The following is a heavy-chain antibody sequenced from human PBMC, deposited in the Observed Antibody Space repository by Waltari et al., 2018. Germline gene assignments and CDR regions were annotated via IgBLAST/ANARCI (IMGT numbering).Heavy chain of an antibody. CDR1: GGSFSGYY. CDR2: INHSGST. V-gene: IGHV4-34*01. CDR3: ARGPFARLNNWFDP. Sequence: QVQLQQWGAGLLKPSETLSLTCAVHGGSFSGYYWSWIRQPPGKGLVWIGEINHSGSTNYNPSLKSRVTISVDTSKNQFSLKLSSLTAAATAVYYCARGPFARLNNWFDPWGQGTLVTVSS. D-gene: IGHD3-10*01. J-gene: IGHJ5*02.